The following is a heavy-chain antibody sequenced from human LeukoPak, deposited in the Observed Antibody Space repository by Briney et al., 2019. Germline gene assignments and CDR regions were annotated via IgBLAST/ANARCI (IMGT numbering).Heavy chain of an antibody. J-gene: IGHJ4*02. CDR2: ISAYNGDT. CDR3: ARSLNCRLIDY. Sequence: GASVKVSCKTSGYTFSNYSITWVRQAPGQGLEWMGWISAYNGDTNYAQQLQGRVTMTTDTSTSTACMELRSLRSDDTAVYYCARSLNCRLIDYWGQGTLVTVSS. V-gene: IGHV1-18*01. CDR1: GYTFSNYS. D-gene: IGHD2-21*01.